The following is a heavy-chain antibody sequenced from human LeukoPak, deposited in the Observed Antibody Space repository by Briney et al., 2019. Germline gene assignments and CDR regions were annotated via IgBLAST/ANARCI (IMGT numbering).Heavy chain of an antibody. V-gene: IGHV4-59*01. Sequence: SQTLSLTCTVSGGSISSYYWSWIRQPPGKGLEWNWYIYYSGSTNYNPSLKSRVTISVDMSKNQFSLKLTSVTAADSAVYYCASTLPYYDSTRDFDYWGQGTLVTVSS. CDR1: GGSISSYY. CDR3: ASTLPYYDSTRDFDY. CDR2: IYYSGST. J-gene: IGHJ4*02. D-gene: IGHD3-22*01.